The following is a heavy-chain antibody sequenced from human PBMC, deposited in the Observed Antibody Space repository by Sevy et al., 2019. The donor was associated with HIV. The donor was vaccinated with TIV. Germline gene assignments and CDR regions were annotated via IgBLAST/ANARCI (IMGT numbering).Heavy chain of an antibody. D-gene: IGHD1-26*01. Sequence: GGSLRLSCIGSGFSFSYYGIHWVRQSPGKGLDWVALTSHDGINEYYAYSVKARFTISRDNSKNTVYLEMNSLRNEDTAIYFCANAYSGSYSHSYLYALDVWGQGTTVTVSS. J-gene: IGHJ6*02. CDR2: TSHDGINE. CDR1: GFSFSYYG. CDR3: ANAYSGSYSHSYLYALDV. V-gene: IGHV3-30*18.